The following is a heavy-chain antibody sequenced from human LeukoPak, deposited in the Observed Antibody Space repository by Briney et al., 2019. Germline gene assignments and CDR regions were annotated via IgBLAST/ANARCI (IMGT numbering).Heavy chain of an antibody. J-gene: IGHJ4*02. CDR1: GYSISSGYY. V-gene: IGHV4-38-2*02. D-gene: IGHD3-22*01. CDR2: IYHSGST. CDR3: ATNTGADSRGYYSAFDY. Sequence: SETLSLTCTVSGYSISSGYYWGWIRPPPGKGLEWIGSIYHSGSTYYNPSLKSRVTISVDTSKNQFSLKLSSVTAADTAVYYCATNTGADSRGYYSAFDYWGQGTLVTVSS.